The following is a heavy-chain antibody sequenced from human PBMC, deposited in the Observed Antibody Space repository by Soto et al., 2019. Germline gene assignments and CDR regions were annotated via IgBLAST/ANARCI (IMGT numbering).Heavy chain of an antibody. CDR2: IIPFFNTS. V-gene: IGHV1-69*01. CDR3: ARESAYGVNPLAFDI. J-gene: IGHJ4*02. D-gene: IGHD2-8*01. Sequence: QEQLVQSGAEVKKPGSSVKVSCKASGDTFSSFAISWVRQGPGQGLDWMGGIIPFFNTSNYAQRFQGRVTNIADESTSTTYMELSSQGSEDTDMSYSARESAYGVNPLAFDIWGEGTLVTVSS. CDR1: GDTFSSFA.